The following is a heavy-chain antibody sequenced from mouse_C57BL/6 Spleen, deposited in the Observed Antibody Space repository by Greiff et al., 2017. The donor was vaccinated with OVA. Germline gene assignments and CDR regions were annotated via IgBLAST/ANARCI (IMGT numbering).Heavy chain of an antibody. CDR3: ARHEVITTVVATKNYFDY. D-gene: IGHD1-1*01. CDR1: GYTFTEYT. V-gene: IGHV1-62-2*01. Sequence: VKLQESGAELVKPGASVKLSCKASGYTFTEYTIHWVKQRSGQGLEWIGWFYPGSGSIKYNEKFKDKATLTADKSSSTVYMELSRLTSEDSAVYFCARHEVITTVVATKNYFDYWGQGTTLTVSS. J-gene: IGHJ2*01. CDR2: FYPGSGSI.